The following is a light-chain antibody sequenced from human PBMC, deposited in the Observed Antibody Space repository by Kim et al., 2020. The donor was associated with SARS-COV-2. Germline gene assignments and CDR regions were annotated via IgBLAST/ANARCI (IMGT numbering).Light chain of an antibody. CDR1: QSISSY. CDR3: QQSYTTPPT. V-gene: IGKV1-39*01. J-gene: IGKJ5*01. CDR2: AAS. Sequence: DIQMTQSPSSLSASVGDRVTITCRASQSISSYLNWYQQKPGKAPKLPIYAASSLQSGVPSRFSGSGSGTDFTLTISSLQPEEFATYYCQQSYTTPPTFGQGTRLEIK.